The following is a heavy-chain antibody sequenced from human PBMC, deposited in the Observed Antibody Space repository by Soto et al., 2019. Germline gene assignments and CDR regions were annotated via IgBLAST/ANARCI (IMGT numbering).Heavy chain of an antibody. J-gene: IGHJ4*02. Sequence: QVQLVQSGAEVKKPGASVKVSCKASGYTFTSYGISWVRQAPGQGLEWMGWISAYNGNTNYAQKLQGRVTMTTDTATSTAYMGLRSLRSDDTAVYYCARGGQNGYYDSRAMVDYWGQGTLVTVSS. CDR1: GYTFTSYG. CDR2: ISAYNGNT. CDR3: ARGGQNGYYDSRAMVDY. V-gene: IGHV1-18*01. D-gene: IGHD3-22*01.